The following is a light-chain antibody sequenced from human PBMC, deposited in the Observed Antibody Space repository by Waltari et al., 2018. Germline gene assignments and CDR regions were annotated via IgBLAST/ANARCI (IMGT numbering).Light chain of an antibody. CDR1: QSVLHSSNNKNY. J-gene: IGKJ4*01. CDR3: QQYYNAPLT. V-gene: IGKV4-1*01. CDR2: WAS. Sequence: DIVMTQSPDSLALSLGKRATINCKSSQSVLHSSNNKNYLAWYQQKPGQPPNLLIYWASTRESGVPDRFRGSGSGTDFTLTISSLQAEDVAVYYCQQYYNAPLTFGGGTKVEIK.